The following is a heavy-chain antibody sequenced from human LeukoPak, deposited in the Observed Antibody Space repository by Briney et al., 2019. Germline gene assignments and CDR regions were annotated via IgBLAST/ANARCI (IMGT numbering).Heavy chain of an antibody. CDR3: ATVAKQWLVPVY. CDR2: INPNSGDT. D-gene: IGHD6-19*01. CDR1: GYTFTGYY. V-gene: IGHV1-2*02. Sequence: ASVKVSCKASGYTFTGYYMHWVRQAPGQGLEWMGWINPNSGDTNYSQKFQGRVSMTRDTSINTAYMELSRLTSDDTAVYYCATVAKQWLVPVYWGQGTLVTVSS. J-gene: IGHJ4*02.